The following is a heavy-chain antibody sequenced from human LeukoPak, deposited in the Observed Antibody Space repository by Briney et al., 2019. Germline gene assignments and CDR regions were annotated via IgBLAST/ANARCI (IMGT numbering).Heavy chain of an antibody. CDR1: GFTFSSYS. V-gene: IGHV3-7*01. Sequence: GGSLRLSCAASGFTFSSYSMNWVRQAPGKGLEWVANIKQDGSEKYYVDSVKGRFTISRDNAKNSLYLQMNSLRAEDTAVYYCARAAWSGYYNYYFDYWGQGTLVTVSS. CDR3: ARAAWSGYYNYYFDY. J-gene: IGHJ4*02. CDR2: IKQDGSEK. D-gene: IGHD3-3*01.